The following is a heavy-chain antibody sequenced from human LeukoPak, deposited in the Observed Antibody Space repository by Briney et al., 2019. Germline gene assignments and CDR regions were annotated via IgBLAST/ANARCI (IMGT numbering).Heavy chain of an antibody. CDR3: ARGTQTGTTDY. D-gene: IGHD1-7*01. V-gene: IGHV1-18*01. J-gene: IGHJ4*02. CDR2: ISAYNGNT. Sequence: ASVKFSCKASGYTFTSFGITWVRQAPGQGLEWMGWISAYNGNTNYAQKLQGRVTITTDTSTSTAYMELRSLRSDDTAVYYCARGTQTGTTDYWGQGTLVTVSS. CDR1: GYTFTSFG.